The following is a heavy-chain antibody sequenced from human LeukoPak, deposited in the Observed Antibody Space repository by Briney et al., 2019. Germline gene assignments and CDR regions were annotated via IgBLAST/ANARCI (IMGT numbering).Heavy chain of an antibody. CDR3: AVGYCSGGSCYGVDY. Sequence: PSETLSLTCTVSGGSISSYYWSWIRQPAGKGLEWIGRIYTSGSTNYNPSLKSRVTMSVDTSKNQFSLKLSSVTAADTAVYYCAVGYCSGGSCYGVDYWGQGTLVTVSS. V-gene: IGHV4-4*07. CDR1: GGSISSYY. CDR2: IYTSGST. D-gene: IGHD2-15*01. J-gene: IGHJ4*02.